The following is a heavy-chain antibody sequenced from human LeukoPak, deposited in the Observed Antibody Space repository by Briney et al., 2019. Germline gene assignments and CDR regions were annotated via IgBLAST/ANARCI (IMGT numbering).Heavy chain of an antibody. J-gene: IGHJ4*02. D-gene: IGHD6-13*01. CDR3: ARGRGSSWYYFDY. V-gene: IGHV4-61*02. Sequence: SETLSLTCTVSGGSISSSSYYWGWVRQPAGKGLEWIGRIYTRGNTNYNPSLKGRVTMSVDTSKNQFSLNLSSVTAADTAVYYCARGRGSSWYYFDYWGQGTLVTVSS. CDR2: IYTRGNT. CDR1: GGSISSSSYY.